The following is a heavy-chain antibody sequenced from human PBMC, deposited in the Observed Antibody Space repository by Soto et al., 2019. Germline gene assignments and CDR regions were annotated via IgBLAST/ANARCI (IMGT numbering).Heavy chain of an antibody. CDR2: IYYSGST. CDR1: GGSISSSSYY. J-gene: IGHJ2*01. V-gene: IGHV4-39*01. CDR3: ARPDGLGITGESWYFDL. D-gene: IGHD1-20*01. Sequence: QLQLQESGPGLVKPSETLSLTCTVSGGSISSSSYYWGWIRQPPGKGLEWIGSIYYSGSTYYNPSLKSRVTISVDTSKNQFSLKLSSVTAADTAVYYCARPDGLGITGESWYFDLWGRGTLVTVSS.